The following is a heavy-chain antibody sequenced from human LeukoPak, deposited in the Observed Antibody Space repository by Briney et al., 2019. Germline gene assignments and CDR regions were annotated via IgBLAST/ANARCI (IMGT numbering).Heavy chain of an antibody. D-gene: IGHD4-17*01. V-gene: IGHV1-2*02. J-gene: IGHJ5*02. Sequence: ASVKVSCKTSGYTFTGYYLHWVRQAPGQGFQWMGWINPNNGGTTYPQKFQGRVTMTRDTSISTAYMELGSLISDDTAVYYCAKGGPLSDYGVTANWFDPWGQGTLVTVSS. CDR2: INPNNGGT. CDR1: GYTFTGYY. CDR3: AKGGPLSDYGVTANWFDP.